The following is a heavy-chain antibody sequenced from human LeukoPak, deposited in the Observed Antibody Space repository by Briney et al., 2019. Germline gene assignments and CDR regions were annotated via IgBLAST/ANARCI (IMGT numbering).Heavy chain of an antibody. Sequence: GGTLRLSCAASGFTFSLYGMNWVRQAPGKGLEWVSGITGSGVITYYADSVKGRFTISRDNSKNTVDLQMNSLRAEDTAIYYCAKDDAWVRYQDWGQGTVVTVSS. CDR1: GFTFSLYG. CDR3: AKDDAWVRYQD. D-gene: IGHD3-9*01. V-gene: IGHV3-23*01. CDR2: ITGSGVIT. J-gene: IGHJ4*02.